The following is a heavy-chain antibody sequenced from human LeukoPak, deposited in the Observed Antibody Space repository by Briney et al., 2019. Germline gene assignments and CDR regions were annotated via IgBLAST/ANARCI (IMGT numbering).Heavy chain of an antibody. CDR1: GYTFTSYG. Sequence: GASVKVSCKASGYTFTSYGISWVRQAPGQGLEWMGWISAYIGNTNYAQKLQGRVTMTTDTSTSTAYMELRSLRSDDTAVYYCARAFSLLDTAMVSYSDYWGQGTLVTVSS. D-gene: IGHD5-18*01. CDR2: ISAYIGNT. J-gene: IGHJ4*02. CDR3: ARAFSLLDTAMVSYSDY. V-gene: IGHV1-18*01.